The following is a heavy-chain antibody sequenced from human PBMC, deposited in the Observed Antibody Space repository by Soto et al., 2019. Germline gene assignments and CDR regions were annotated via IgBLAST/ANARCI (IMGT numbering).Heavy chain of an antibody. CDR3: ARDPIGYSYAQGYYYYGMDV. D-gene: IGHD5-18*01. CDR1: GGTFSSYA. CDR2: IIPILGTA. Sequence: GASVKVSCKASGGTFSSYAISWVRQAPGQGLEWMGGIIPILGTANYAQKFQGRVTITADESTSTAYMELSSLRSEDTAVYYCARDPIGYSYAQGYYYYGMDVWGQGTTVTVSS. V-gene: IGHV1-69*13. J-gene: IGHJ6*02.